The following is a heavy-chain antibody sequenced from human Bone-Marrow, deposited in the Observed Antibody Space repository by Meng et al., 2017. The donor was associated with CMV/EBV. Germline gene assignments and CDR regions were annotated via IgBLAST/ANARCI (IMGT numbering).Heavy chain of an antibody. J-gene: IGHJ4*02. CDR3: ATDAHDYYGSGYFDY. D-gene: IGHD3-10*01. Sequence: GESLKISCAASGFTFSSYSMNWVRQAPGKGLEWVSSISSSSSYIYYADSVKGRFTISRDNSKNTLYLQMNSLRAEDTAVYYCATDAHDYYGSGYFDYWGQGKLVNVAS. CDR2: ISSSSSYI. V-gene: IGHV3-21*01. CDR1: GFTFSSYS.